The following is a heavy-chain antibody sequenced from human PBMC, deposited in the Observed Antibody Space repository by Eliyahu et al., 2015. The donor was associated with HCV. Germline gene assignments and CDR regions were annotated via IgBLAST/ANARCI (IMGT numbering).Heavy chain of an antibody. J-gene: IGHJ4*02. CDR2: IXYSGST. CDR3: ARGRGVRGQPNDY. V-gene: IGHV4-59*01. CDR1: GGSXSGYS. D-gene: IGHD3-10*01. Sequence: QVQLQESGPGLVKPSETLSLXCTVSGGSXSGYSWSWXRQPPGKGLEWIGYIXYSGSTNXKPSLKSRVTISVDTSKNQFSLKLSSVTAADTAVYYCARGRGVRGQPNDYWGQGTLVTVSS.